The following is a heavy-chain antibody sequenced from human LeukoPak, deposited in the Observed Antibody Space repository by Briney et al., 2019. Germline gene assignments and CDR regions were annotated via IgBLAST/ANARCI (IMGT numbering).Heavy chain of an antibody. V-gene: IGHV3-21*01. D-gene: IGHD3-9*01. CDR3: ARDRTYYDILTGLDY. J-gene: IGHJ4*02. CDR1: GFTFSSYR. CDR2: ISSSSSYI. Sequence: GGSLRLSCAASGFTFSSYRMNWVRQAPGKGLEWVSSISSSSSYIYYADSVKGRFTISRDNAKNSLYLQMNSLRAEDTAVYYCARDRTYYDILTGLDYWGQGTLVTVSS.